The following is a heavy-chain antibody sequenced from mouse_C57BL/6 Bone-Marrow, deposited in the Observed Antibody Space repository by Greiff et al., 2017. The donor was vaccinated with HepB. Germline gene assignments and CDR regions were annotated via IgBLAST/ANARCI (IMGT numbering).Heavy chain of an antibody. Sequence: EVKLVESGGGLVQPGGSLKLSCAASGFTFSDYGMAWVRQAPRKGPEWVAFISNLAYSINYADTVTGRFTITRENAKNTLYLEMSSLRSEDTAMYYCARSSTVVAHWYFDVWGTGTTVTVSS. D-gene: IGHD1-1*01. CDR2: ISNLAYSI. CDR1: GFTFSDYG. V-gene: IGHV5-15*04. J-gene: IGHJ1*03. CDR3: ARSSTVVAHWYFDV.